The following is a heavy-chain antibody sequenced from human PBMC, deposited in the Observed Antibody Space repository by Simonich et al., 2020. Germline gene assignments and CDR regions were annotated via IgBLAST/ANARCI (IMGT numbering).Heavy chain of an antibody. D-gene: IGHD2-15*01. V-gene: IGHV1-18*01. CDR1: GYTFTSYG. CDR2: ILGYKGNT. J-gene: IGHJ4*02. Sequence: QVQLVQSGAEVKKPGASVKVSCKASGYTFTSYGISWVRQAPGQGLAWVGKILGYKGNTNYAQQLQGRVTMTTDTFTSTAYRELRILRSDDPAVYYCARASRGTGWYYYFDYWGQGTLVTVSS. CDR3: ARASRGTGWYYYFDY.